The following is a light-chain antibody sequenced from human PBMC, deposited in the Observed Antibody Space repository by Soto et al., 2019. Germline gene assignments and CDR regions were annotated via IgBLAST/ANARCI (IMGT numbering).Light chain of an antibody. CDR3: QHYNSYSEA. V-gene: IGKV1-5*01. Sequence: DFQMTQSPSSLSASVGDRVTITCRATQSISRSLNWYQQKPGKAPELLIYAASSLQSGVPSRFSGSGSGTEFTLTISSLQPDDFATYYCQHYNSYSEAFGQGTKVDIK. CDR1: QSISRS. CDR2: AAS. J-gene: IGKJ1*01.